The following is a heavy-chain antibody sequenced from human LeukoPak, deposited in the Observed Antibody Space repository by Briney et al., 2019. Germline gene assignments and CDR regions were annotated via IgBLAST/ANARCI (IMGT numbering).Heavy chain of an antibody. CDR3: ARVFTARSGGYDAFDI. CDR1: GFTFSSFD. Sequence: GGSLRLSCAASGFTFSSFDMHWVRHPTGKGLEWVSAIDTAGDTYYPGSVKGRFTISRENAKNSLYLQMNSLRAGDTAVYYCARVFTARSGGYDAFDIWGQGTMVTVSS. J-gene: IGHJ3*02. D-gene: IGHD6-25*01. V-gene: IGHV3-13*01. CDR2: IDTAGDT.